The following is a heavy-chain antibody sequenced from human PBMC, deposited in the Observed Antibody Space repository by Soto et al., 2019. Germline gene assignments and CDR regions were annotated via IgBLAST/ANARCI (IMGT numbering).Heavy chain of an antibody. Sequence: QVQLVQSGAEVKKPGSSVKVSCTASGGTFSSYAISWVRQAPGQGLEWMGGIITIFGTANYAQKFQGRVTITADESTSTAYMELSSLRSEDTAVYYCARTVIAEADSPYYYGMDVWGQGTMVTVSS. J-gene: IGHJ6*02. D-gene: IGHD6-13*01. V-gene: IGHV1-69*01. CDR3: ARTVIAEADSPYYYGMDV. CDR1: GGTFSSYA. CDR2: IITIFGTA.